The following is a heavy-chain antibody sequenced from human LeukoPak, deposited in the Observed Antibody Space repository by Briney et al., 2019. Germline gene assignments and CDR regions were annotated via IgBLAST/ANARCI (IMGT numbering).Heavy chain of an antibody. CDR3: AREPLEYSSSEDAFDI. CDR2: IYSGGST. J-gene: IGHJ3*02. V-gene: IGHV3-53*01. CDR1: GFTVSSNY. Sequence: PGGSLRLSCAASGFTVSSNYMSWVRQAPGKGLEWVSVIYSGGSTYYADSVKGRFTISRDNSKNTLYLQMNSLRAVDTAVYYCAREPLEYSSSEDAFDIWGQGTMVTVSS. D-gene: IGHD6-6*01.